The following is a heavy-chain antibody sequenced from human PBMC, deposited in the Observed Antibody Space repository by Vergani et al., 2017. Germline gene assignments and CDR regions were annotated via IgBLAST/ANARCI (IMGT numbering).Heavy chain of an antibody. Sequence: QVRLQESGPGLVKPSETLSLTCSVSGGSMSGYYWSWIRQPPGKELERIGYMYHSGSTNYNPSLETRVTISGDTSKNQFSLKLNSVTAADTAVYYCGRVADFYGLGSRRLDRCGQRILVTVSS. D-gene: IGHD3-10*01. CDR1: GGSMSGYY. CDR2: MYHSGST. CDR3: GRVADFYGLGSRRLDR. V-gene: IGHV4-59*01. J-gene: IGHJ5*02.